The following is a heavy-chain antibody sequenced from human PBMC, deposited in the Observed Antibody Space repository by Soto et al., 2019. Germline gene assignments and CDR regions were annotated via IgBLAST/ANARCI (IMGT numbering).Heavy chain of an antibody. V-gene: IGHV3-64*01. J-gene: IGHJ4*02. CDR3: ARGFGWLDY. Sequence: EVQLVESGGGLVQPGGSLRLSCAASGFTVRSNYMTWVRQAPGKGLEYVSAISSNGGSTYYANSVKGRFTISRDNSKNTLYLQMGSLRAEDMAVYYCARGFGWLDYWGQGTLVTVSS. CDR1: GFTVRSNY. D-gene: IGHD6-19*01. CDR2: ISSNGGST.